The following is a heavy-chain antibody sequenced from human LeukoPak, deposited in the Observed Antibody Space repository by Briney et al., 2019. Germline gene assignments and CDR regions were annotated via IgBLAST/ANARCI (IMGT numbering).Heavy chain of an antibody. CDR3: TTDRYDFWSGYYYYYYYYMDV. CDR2: IKSKTDGGTT. Sequence: GGSLRLSCAASGFTFSNAWMSWVRQAPGKGLEWVGRIKSKTDGGTTDYAAPVKGRFTISRDDSKNTLYLQMNSLKTEDTAVYYCTTDRYDFWSGYYYYYYYYMDVWGKGTTVTISS. CDR1: GFTFSNAW. J-gene: IGHJ6*03. V-gene: IGHV3-15*01. D-gene: IGHD3-3*01.